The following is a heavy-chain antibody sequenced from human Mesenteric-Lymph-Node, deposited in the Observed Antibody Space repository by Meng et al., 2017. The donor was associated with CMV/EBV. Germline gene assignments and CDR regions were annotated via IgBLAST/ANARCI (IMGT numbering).Heavy chain of an antibody. J-gene: IGHJ6*02. D-gene: IGHD2-2*01. CDR2: IKQDGSEK. CDR3: ARDLIPEATFGFYYGMDV. Sequence: GESLKISCAASGFTFSSFSMNWVRQAPGKGLEWVANIKQDGSEKNYVASVKGRFTISRDNAKNSLYMQMNSLRAEDTAVYYCARDLIPEATFGFYYGMDVWGQGTTVTVSS. CDR1: GFTFSSFS. V-gene: IGHV3-7*01.